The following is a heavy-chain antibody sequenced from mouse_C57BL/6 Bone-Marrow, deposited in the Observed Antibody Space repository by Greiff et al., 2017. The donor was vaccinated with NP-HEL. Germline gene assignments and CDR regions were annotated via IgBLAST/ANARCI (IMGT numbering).Heavy chain of an antibody. Sequence: QVQLQQSGAELVRPGASVTLSCKASGYTFTDYEMHWVKQTPVHGLEWIGAIDPETGGTAYNQKFKGKAILTADKSSSAAYMELRSLTSEDSAVYYCTRGHYALDYWGKGASVTVSS. CDR2: IDPETGGT. CDR3: TRGHYALDY. CDR1: GYTFTDYE. V-gene: IGHV1-15*01. J-gene: IGHJ4*01.